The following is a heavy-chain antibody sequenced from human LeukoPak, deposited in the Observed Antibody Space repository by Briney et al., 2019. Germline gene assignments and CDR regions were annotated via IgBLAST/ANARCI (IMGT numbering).Heavy chain of an antibody. V-gene: IGHV1-18*04. J-gene: IGHJ6*04. CDR1: GYTFTSYG. CDR2: ISAYNGNT. CDR3: AGFSGEQYYYGMDV. D-gene: IGHD1-26*01. Sequence: ALVKLSCKASGYTFTSYGISWVRQAPGQGLEWMGWISAYNGNTNYAQKLQGRVTMTTDTSTSTAYMELRSLRSDDTAVYYCAGFSGEQYYYGMDVWGKGTTVTVSS.